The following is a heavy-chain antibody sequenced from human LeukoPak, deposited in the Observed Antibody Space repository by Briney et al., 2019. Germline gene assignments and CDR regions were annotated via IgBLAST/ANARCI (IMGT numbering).Heavy chain of an antibody. J-gene: IGHJ4*02. CDR2: ISSSDSTI. CDR1: GFTFSSYE. Sequence: GGSVRLSCAASGFTFSSYEMHWLRQAPGKGLEWVSYISSSDSTIYYADSVKGRFTISRDNAKNSLYLQMNSLRAEDTAVYYCARDYGGSSPFDYWGQGTLVTVSS. CDR3: ARDYGGSSPFDY. V-gene: IGHV3-48*03. D-gene: IGHD4-23*01.